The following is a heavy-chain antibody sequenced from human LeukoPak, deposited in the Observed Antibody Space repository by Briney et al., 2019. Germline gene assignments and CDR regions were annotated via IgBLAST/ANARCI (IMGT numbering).Heavy chain of an antibody. D-gene: IGHD3-3*02. J-gene: IGHJ5*02. CDR3: ARLATQGPWFDP. CDR1: GYTFTGYY. V-gene: IGHV1-2*02. Sequence: ASVKVSCTASGYTFTGYYMHWVRQAPGQGLEWMGWINPNSGGTNYAQKFQGRVTMTRDTSISTAYMELSRLRSDDTAVYYCARLATQGPWFDPWGQGTLVTVSS. CDR2: INPNSGGT.